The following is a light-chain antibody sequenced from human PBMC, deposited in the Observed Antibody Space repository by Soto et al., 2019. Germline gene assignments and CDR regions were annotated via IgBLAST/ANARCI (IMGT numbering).Light chain of an antibody. J-gene: IGLJ2*01. CDR2: GNS. CDR3: QSYDSSLSASHVV. V-gene: IGLV1-40*01. CDR1: SSNIGAGYD. Sequence: QSVLTQPPSVSGAPGQRVTISCTWSSSNIGAGYDVHWYQQLPGTAPKLLIYGNSNRPSGVPDRFSGSKSGTSASLAITGLQAEDEADYYCQSYDSSLSASHVVFGGGTQLTVL.